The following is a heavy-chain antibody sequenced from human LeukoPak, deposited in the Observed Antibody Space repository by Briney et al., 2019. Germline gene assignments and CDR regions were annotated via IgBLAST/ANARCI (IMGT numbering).Heavy chain of an antibody. V-gene: IGHV3-30*18. CDR3: AKVAKYYYGSETYYFFEH. CDR1: GFTFSSYG. J-gene: IGHJ4*02. Sequence: RGSLRLSCAASGFTFSSYGMHWVRQVPGKGLEWVAVISYDGSNKYYVDSVKGRFTISRDNAKNSLYLQMNSLRVEDTAVYYCAKVAKYYYGSETYYFFEHWGQGTPVTASS. CDR2: ISYDGSNK. D-gene: IGHD3-10*01.